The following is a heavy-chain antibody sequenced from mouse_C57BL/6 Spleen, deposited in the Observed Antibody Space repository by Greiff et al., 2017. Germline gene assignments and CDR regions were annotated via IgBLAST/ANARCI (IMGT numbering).Heavy chain of an antibody. CDR3: ARSDDGVD. J-gene: IGHJ2*01. V-gene: IGHV1-55*01. CDR2: IYPGSGST. D-gene: IGHD2-3*01. CDR1: GYTFTSYW. Sequence: QVQLQQSGAELVKPGASVKMSCKASGYTFTSYWITWVKQRPGQGLEWIGDIYPGSGSTNYNEKFKSKATLTVDTSSSTTYMQLSNLTSEDSAVYYCARSDDGVDWGQGTTLTVSS.